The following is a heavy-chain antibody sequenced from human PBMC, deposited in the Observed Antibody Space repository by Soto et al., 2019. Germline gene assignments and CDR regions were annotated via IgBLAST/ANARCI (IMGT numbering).Heavy chain of an antibody. J-gene: IGHJ6*02. V-gene: IGHV3-9*01. CDR2: ISWNSGRI. D-gene: IGHD3-16*01. CDR3: AKARLWGGDGYNSYYYNAMDV. Sequence: GGSLRLSCAASGFTFDDYAMYWVRQAPGKGLEWVSGISWNSGRIGYADSVKGRFTISRDDAKNSLYLQRNSLRPEDTALYYCAKARLWGGDGYNSYYYNAMDVWGQGTTVTVSS. CDR1: GFTFDDYA.